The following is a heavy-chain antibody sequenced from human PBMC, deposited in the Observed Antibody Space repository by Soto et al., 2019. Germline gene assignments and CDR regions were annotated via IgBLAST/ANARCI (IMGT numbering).Heavy chain of an antibody. CDR3: ARHRTSHYDSSGYYVI. D-gene: IGHD3-22*01. CDR1: GGSISSYY. J-gene: IGHJ4*02. Sequence: SETLSLTCTVSGGSISSYYWSWIRQPPGKGLEWIGYIYYSGSTNYNPSLKSRVTISVDTSKNQFSLKLSSVTAADTAVYYCARHRTSHYDSSGYYVIWGQGTLVTVSS. V-gene: IGHV4-59*08. CDR2: IYYSGST.